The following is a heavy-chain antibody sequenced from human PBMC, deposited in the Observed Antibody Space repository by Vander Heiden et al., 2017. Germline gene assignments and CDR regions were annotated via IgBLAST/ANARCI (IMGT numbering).Heavy chain of an antibody. CDR1: GYTFTNYR. V-gene: IGHV5-51*01. D-gene: IGHD3-10*01. Sequence: ELQLVQSGAELNKPGASLRISCKGSGYTFTNYRIAWVRQMPGKGLEWMGTIYPGDSDTKYSPSFQGQVTISADGSISTAYLQWSSLRASDTAIYYCARSGRSPLYGVDVWGQGTTVTVSS. CDR2: IYPGDSDT. CDR3: ARSGRSPLYGVDV. J-gene: IGHJ6*02.